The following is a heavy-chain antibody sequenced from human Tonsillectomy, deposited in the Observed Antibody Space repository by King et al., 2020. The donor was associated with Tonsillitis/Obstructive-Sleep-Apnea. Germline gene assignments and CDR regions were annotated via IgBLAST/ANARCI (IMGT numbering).Heavy chain of an antibody. J-gene: IGHJ3*02. V-gene: IGHV4-34*01. CDR1: GGSFSGYY. CDR3: ARGPRGGIVVLTARGAFDI. Sequence: VQLQQWGAGLLKPSEALSLTCAVYGGSFSGYYWSWIRQPPGKGLEWIGEINQSGSANYNPSLKSRVTISVDTSKSQFSLKLTSVTAADTAVYYCARGPRGGIVVLTARGAFDIWGQGTMVSVSS. D-gene: IGHD2-21*02. CDR2: INQSGSA.